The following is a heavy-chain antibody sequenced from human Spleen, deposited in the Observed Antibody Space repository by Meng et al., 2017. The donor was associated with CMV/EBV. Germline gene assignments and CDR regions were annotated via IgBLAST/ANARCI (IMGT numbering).Heavy chain of an antibody. V-gene: IGHV3-30-3*01. CDR1: GFTFSSYA. Sequence: QVQLVESGGGVVQPGRSLRLSWAASGFTFSSYAMHWVRQAPGKGLEWVAVISYDGSNKYYADSVKGRFTISRDNSKNTLYLQMNSLRAEDTAVYYCARASEMGELSFFDYWGQGTLVTVSS. J-gene: IGHJ4*02. D-gene: IGHD3-16*02. CDR2: ISYDGSNK. CDR3: ARASEMGELSFFDY.